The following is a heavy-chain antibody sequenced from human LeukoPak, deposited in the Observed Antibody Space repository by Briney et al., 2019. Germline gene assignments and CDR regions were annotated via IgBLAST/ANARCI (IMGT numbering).Heavy chain of an antibody. Sequence: ASVKVYCKASGGTFSSYAISWVRQAPGQGLEWMGGIIPIFGTANYAQKFQGRVTITTDESTSTAYMELSSLRSEDTAVYYCARDRSMMYYYDSSGSPHNWFDPWGQGTLVTVSS. D-gene: IGHD3-22*01. CDR2: IIPIFGTA. CDR3: ARDRSMMYYYDSSGSPHNWFDP. V-gene: IGHV1-69*05. J-gene: IGHJ5*02. CDR1: GGTFSSYA.